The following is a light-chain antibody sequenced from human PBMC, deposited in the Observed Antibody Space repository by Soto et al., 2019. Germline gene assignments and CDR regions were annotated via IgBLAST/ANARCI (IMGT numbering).Light chain of an antibody. CDR2: GAS. CDR3: QQYNNWQT. CDR1: QSVSSN. Sequence: EIVMTQSPATLSVSPGERATLSCRASQSVSSNLGWYQQKPGQAPRLLIYGASTRATGIPARFSGSGSGTEFTLTISSLQSEDFAVYYCQQYNNWQTFGQGTKVEIK. V-gene: IGKV3-15*01. J-gene: IGKJ1*01.